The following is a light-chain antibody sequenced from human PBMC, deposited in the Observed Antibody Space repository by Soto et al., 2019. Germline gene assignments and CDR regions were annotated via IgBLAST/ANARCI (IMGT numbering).Light chain of an antibody. CDR1: QNIINN. J-gene: IGKJ5*01. CDR2: GAS. Sequence: EMVMTQSPATLSVSPGDRATLSCRASQNIINNIAWYQQKPGQAPRLLISGASTRATGIPARFSGSGSGTEFTLTISSLQSEDFAVYYCQHYYDWPPAFGQGTRLESK. CDR3: QHYYDWPPA. V-gene: IGKV3-15*01.